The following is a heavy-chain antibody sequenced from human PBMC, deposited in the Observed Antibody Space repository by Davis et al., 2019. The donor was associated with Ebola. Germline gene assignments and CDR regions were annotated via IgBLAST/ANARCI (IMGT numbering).Heavy chain of an antibody. D-gene: IGHD3-3*01. V-gene: IGHV1-24*01. J-gene: IGHJ4*02. CDR2: FDPEDGET. Sequence: ASVKVSCKVSGYTLTELSMHWVRQAPGKGLEWMGGFDPEDGETIYAQKFQGRVTMTEDTSTDTAYMELSSLRSEDTAVYYCATTRFLERYYDYWGQGTLVTVSS. CDR1: GYTLTELS. CDR3: ATTRFLERYYDY.